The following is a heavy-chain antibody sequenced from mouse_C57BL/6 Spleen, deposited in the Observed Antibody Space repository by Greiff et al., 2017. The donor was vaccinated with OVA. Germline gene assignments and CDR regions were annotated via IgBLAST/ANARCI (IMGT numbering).Heavy chain of an antibody. Sequence: VQLQQPGAELVMPGASVKLSCKASGYTFTSYWMHWVKQRPGQGLEWIGEIDPSDSYTNYNQKFKGKSTLTVDKSSSTAYMQLSSLTSEDSAVYYCARFDGYSLYYFDYWGPGTTLTVSS. CDR2: IDPSDSYT. J-gene: IGHJ2*01. CDR1: GYTFTSYW. D-gene: IGHD2-3*01. V-gene: IGHV1-69*01. CDR3: ARFDGYSLYYFDY.